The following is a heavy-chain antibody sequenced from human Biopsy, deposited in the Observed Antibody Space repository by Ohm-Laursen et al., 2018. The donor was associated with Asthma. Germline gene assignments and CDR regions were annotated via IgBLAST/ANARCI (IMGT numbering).Heavy chain of an antibody. D-gene: IGHD6-6*01. CDR1: GFSLRTPGVG. CDR3: AHQYSSLRGWAFDP. Sequence: TQTLTLTCSFSGFSLRTPGVGVGWIRQSPGKALEWLALIYWDDYNLFRPSLKSRLTITKDTSKNQVVLTMTNMDPVDTATYYCAHQYSSLRGWAFDPWGQGTLVTVSS. V-gene: IGHV2-5*02. J-gene: IGHJ5*02. CDR2: IYWDDYN.